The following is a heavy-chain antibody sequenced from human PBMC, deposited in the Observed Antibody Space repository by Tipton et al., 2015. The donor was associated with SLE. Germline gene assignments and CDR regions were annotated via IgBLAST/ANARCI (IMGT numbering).Heavy chain of an antibody. J-gene: IGHJ5*02. D-gene: IGHD2-2*01. CDR3: AREPAASGWFDP. CDR1: GYTFIANY. CDR2: INPNGGDT. Sequence: QSGAEVKKPGASVRVSCRASGYTFIANYMHWVRQAPGQGLEWMGWINPNGGDTNYAQTFRGRVTMTSDRSSGTAFMELSSLKSDDTAVYYCAREPAASGWFDPWGQGALVTVSS. V-gene: IGHV1-2*02.